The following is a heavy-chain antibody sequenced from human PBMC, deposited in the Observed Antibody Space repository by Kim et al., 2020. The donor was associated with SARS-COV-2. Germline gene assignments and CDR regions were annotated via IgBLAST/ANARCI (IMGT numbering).Heavy chain of an antibody. J-gene: IGHJ4*02. Sequence: YATSVRSRITINPDTSKNQFSLHLNSVTPEDTAVYYCARDLSSGRYTFDYWGQGTLVTVSS. V-gene: IGHV6-1*01. CDR3: ARDLSSGRYTFDY. D-gene: IGHD6-19*01.